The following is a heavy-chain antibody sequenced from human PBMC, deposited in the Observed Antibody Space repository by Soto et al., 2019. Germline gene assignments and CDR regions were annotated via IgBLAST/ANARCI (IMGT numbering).Heavy chain of an antibody. CDR2: ISWNGVNI. V-gene: IGHV3-9*01. Sequence: GGSLRLSCAASGFTFDDYGMHWVRQAPGKGLEWVSGISWNGVNIGYADSVKGRFTISRDNAKNSLYLQLNNLRAEDTALYYCAKSSGDQVRRYFDYWGQGTVVTVSS. J-gene: IGHJ4*02. D-gene: IGHD6-25*01. CDR3: AKSSGDQVRRYFDY. CDR1: GFTFDDYG.